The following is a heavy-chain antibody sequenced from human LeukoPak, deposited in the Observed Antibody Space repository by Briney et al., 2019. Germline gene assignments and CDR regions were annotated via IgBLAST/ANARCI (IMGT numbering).Heavy chain of an antibody. CDR2: ISWNSGSI. CDR1: GFTFDDYA. Sequence: GGSLRLSCAASGFTFDDYAMHWVRQAPGKGLEWVSGISWNSGSIGYADSVKGRFTISRDNAKNSLYLQMNSLRAEDTAVYYCASLQGRYCSGGSCYSDFDYWGQGTLVTVSS. V-gene: IGHV3-9*01. D-gene: IGHD2-15*01. CDR3: ASLQGRYCSGGSCYSDFDY. J-gene: IGHJ4*02.